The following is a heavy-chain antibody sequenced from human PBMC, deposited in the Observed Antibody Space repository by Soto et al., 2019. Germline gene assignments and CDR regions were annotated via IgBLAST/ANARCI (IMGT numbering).Heavy chain of an antibody. CDR1: GGTFSSYA. J-gene: IGHJ4*02. CDR2: IIPVFGTG. D-gene: IGHD5-18*01. Sequence: QVQLVQSGAEVKKPGSSVKVPCKASGGTFSSYAISWVRQAPGQGLEWMGGIIPVFGTGIYAQKFQGRVTITADKSTNTAYMELSSLRSEDTAVYFCARVGGTGGYTYGLDYWGQGTLVTVSS. CDR3: ARVGGTGGYTYGLDY. V-gene: IGHV1-69*06.